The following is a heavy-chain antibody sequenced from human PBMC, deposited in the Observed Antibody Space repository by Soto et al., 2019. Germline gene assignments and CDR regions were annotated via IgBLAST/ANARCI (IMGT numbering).Heavy chain of an antibody. Sequence: SEPRSLACTVSVGSSKSGSYSWSWIRQPPGKGLEWIGYVYHTGSTSYNPSLKSRVSISMDTSKNQFSLNLDSVTAADTAVYFCARDFAYFDSWGQGTLVTVSS. CDR2: VYHTGST. D-gene: IGHD3-3*01. CDR3: ARDFAYFDS. J-gene: IGHJ4*02. V-gene: IGHV4-61*01. CDR1: VGSSKSGSYS.